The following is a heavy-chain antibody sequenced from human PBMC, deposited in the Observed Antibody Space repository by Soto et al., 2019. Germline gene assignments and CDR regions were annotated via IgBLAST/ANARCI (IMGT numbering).Heavy chain of an antibody. D-gene: IGHD2-21*02. Sequence: EVQLVESGGGLVQPGGSLKLSCAASGFSFSGSAMHWVRQASGKGLEGVGRIRSKVKNYATGYSASVKGRFTLSRDDSKNTAYLQMNSLNTEDTAVYYCSISHCGGDCPPGDYWGQGTLVTVSS. CDR1: GFSFSGSA. V-gene: IGHV3-73*02. J-gene: IGHJ4*02. CDR2: IRSKVKNYAT. CDR3: SISHCGGDCPPGDY.